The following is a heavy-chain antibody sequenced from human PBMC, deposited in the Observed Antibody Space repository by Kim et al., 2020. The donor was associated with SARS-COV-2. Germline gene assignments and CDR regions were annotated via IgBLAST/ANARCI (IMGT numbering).Heavy chain of an antibody. Sequence: ASVKFSCKVSGYTLTELSMHWVRQAPGKGLEWMGGFDPEDVETIYAQKFQGGVTMTEDTSTDTAYMELSSLRSEDTAVYYCASSCTITTCHWFDPWGQGTLVTVSS. CDR2: FDPEDVET. J-gene: IGHJ5*02. D-gene: IGHD2-2*01. CDR3: ASSCTITTCHWFDP. CDR1: GYTLTELS. V-gene: IGHV1-24*01.